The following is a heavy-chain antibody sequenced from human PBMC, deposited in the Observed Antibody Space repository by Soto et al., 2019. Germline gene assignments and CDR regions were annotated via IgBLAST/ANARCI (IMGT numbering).Heavy chain of an antibody. V-gene: IGHV1-69*10. CDR2: FIPMHNTA. D-gene: IGHD3-22*01. Sequence: SVKVSCKASGGTCYKYAINCVLQSRLQWRDWMGGFIPMHNTATYAQQLQGRVTITADKSANTAYMELASLRSADTAVYYCAREAGKNYDSSGYFRGNYHYYGMDVWGQGTTVTVSS. CDR3: AREAGKNYDSSGYFRGNYHYYGMDV. J-gene: IGHJ6*02. CDR1: GGTCYKYA.